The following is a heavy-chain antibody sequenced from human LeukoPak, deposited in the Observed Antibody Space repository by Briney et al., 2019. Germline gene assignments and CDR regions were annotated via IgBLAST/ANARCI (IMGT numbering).Heavy chain of an antibody. Sequence: SETLSLTCTVSGDSISRYYWSWIRQPAGKGLEWIGRVSTSGSTNYNPSLKSRVTMSVDTSKNQFSLKLSSVTAADTAVYYCAREVTMVRGVISRDGVDVWGQGTTVTVSS. V-gene: IGHV4-4*07. J-gene: IGHJ6*02. D-gene: IGHD3-10*01. CDR2: VSTSGST. CDR1: GDSISRYY. CDR3: AREVTMVRGVISRDGVDV.